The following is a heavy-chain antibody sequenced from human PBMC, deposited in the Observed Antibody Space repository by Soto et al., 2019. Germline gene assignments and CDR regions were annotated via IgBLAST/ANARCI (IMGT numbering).Heavy chain of an antibody. Sequence: SETLSLTCTVSGGSIYTDDWWTWVRQTPGKGLEWIGEVHQLVGTNYNPSLKSRVTISVDTSKNQFSLKLSSVTAADTAVYYCATGYCSGGSCYSEFFYWGQGTLVTVSS. J-gene: IGHJ4*02. CDR1: GGSIYTDDW. CDR2: VHQLVGT. D-gene: IGHD2-15*01. CDR3: ATGYCSGGSCYSEFFY. V-gene: IGHV4-4*02.